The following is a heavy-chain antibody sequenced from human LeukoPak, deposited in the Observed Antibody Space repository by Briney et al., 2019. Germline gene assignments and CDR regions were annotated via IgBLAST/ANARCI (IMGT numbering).Heavy chain of an antibody. CDR3: ARDGGSALEWHAPY. D-gene: IGHD3-3*01. CDR1: GFTFSSYA. CDR2: ISYDGSNK. Sequence: PGRSLRLSCAASGFTFSSYAMHWVRQAPGKGLEWVAVISYDGSNKYYADSVKGRFTVSRDNAKNTLYLQVNSLRAEDTAVYYCARDGGSALEWHAPYWGQGTQLTVSS. V-gene: IGHV3-30-3*01. J-gene: IGHJ4*02.